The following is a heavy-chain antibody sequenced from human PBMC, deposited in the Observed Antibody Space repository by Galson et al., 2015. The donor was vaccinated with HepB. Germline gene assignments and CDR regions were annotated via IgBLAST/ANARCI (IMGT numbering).Heavy chain of an antibody. CDR1: GYTFTSYG. CDR2: FSAYNGNT. Sequence: SVKVSCKASGYTFTSYGISWVRQAPGQGLEWMGWFSAYNGNTNYAQKVQGRVTMTTDTSTSTAYMELRSLRSDDTAVYYCARDRSEGLSSSWYLSPYYYYYGMDVWGQGTTVTASS. D-gene: IGHD6-13*01. V-gene: IGHV1-18*01. J-gene: IGHJ6*02. CDR3: ARDRSEGLSSSWYLSPYYYYYGMDV.